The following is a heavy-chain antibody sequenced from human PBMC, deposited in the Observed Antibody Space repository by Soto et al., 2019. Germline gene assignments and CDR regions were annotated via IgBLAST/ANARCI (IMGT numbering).Heavy chain of an antibody. J-gene: IGHJ6*02. Sequence: EVQLVESGGGLVKPGGSLRLSCAASGFTFSNAWMSWVRQAPGKGLEWVGRIKSKTDGGTTDYAAPVKGRFTVSRDDSTNTLYLQMNSLKTEDTAVYYCTTEQLVGYYYGMDVWGQGTTVTVSS. CDR2: IKSKTDGGTT. V-gene: IGHV3-15*01. D-gene: IGHD6-6*01. CDR1: GFTFSNAW. CDR3: TTEQLVGYYYGMDV.